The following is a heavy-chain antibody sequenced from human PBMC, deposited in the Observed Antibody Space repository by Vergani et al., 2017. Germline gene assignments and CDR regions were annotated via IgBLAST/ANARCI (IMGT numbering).Heavy chain of an antibody. V-gene: IGHV4-61*02. CDR1: GGSISSGSYY. CDR3: ARAIXPGTYSGYDNYIDY. J-gene: IGHJ4*02. CDR2: IYTSGST. Sequence: QVQLQESGPGLVKPSQTLSLTCTVSGGSISSGSYYWSWIRQPAGKGLEWIGRIYTSGSTNYNPSLNSRVTISVDTSKNQFSLMLSSVTAADTAVYYCARAIXPGTYSGYDNYIDYWGQGTLVTVYS. D-gene: IGHD5-12*01.